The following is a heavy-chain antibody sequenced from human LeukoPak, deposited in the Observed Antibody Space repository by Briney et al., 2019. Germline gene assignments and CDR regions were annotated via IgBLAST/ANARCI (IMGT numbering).Heavy chain of an antibody. CDR1: GFSFTTSW. Sequence: GGSLRLSCAASGFSFTTSWMHWVRQAPGKGLVWVSRINSDGSAANYADSVKGRFTISRDNTKNTLSLQMYSLRGEDTAVYYCAGEQKKNYYMNVWGKGTTVTVYS. CDR3: AGEQKKNYYMNV. CDR2: INSDGSAA. V-gene: IGHV3-74*01. J-gene: IGHJ6*03.